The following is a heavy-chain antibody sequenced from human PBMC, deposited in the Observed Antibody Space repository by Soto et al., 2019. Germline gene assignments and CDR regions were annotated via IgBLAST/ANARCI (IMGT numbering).Heavy chain of an antibody. CDR2: ISRTGDSA. V-gene: IGHV3-23*01. J-gene: IGHJ5*01. Sequence: EVHLLESGGALVQPVGSLTLSCAASGFSFSDYAMSWVRQAPGKGLEWVSSISRTGDSAYYADSVKGRFAISRDRSKNRLSLQMNSLRVEDTAVYYCAKGPDGSGYYHNWFDSWGQGTLITVSS. CDR1: GFSFSDYA. CDR3: AKGPDGSGYYHNWFDS. D-gene: IGHD3-22*01.